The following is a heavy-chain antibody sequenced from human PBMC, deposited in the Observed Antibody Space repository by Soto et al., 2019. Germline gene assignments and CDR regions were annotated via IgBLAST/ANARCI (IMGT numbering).Heavy chain of an antibody. CDR3: ARDQFYGAHYYYGMDV. V-gene: IGHV1-46*01. CDR2: IIPIFGRT. Sequence: ASVKVSCKASGYTFTSYYMHWVRQAPGQGLEWMGIIIPIFGRTNYAQKFQGRVTITADASTSTVYMELSSLRSEDTAVYYCARDQFYGAHYYYGMDVWGQGTTVTVSS. CDR1: GYTFTSYY. J-gene: IGHJ6*02. D-gene: IGHD4-17*01.